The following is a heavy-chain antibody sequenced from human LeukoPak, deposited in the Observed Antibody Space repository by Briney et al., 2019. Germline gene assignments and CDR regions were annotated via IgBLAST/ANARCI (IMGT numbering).Heavy chain of an antibody. D-gene: IGHD6-6*01. CDR3: TRDPRHFDS. Sequence: GGSLRLSCAASGYTFSSYEMNWVRKAPGKGLEWVSYISSSGSTIYYADSVKGRFTISRDNAKNSLYLQMSSLRVEDTAVYYCTRDPRHFDSCGQGTLVTVSS. V-gene: IGHV3-48*03. CDR1: GYTFSSYE. CDR2: ISSSGSTI. J-gene: IGHJ5*01.